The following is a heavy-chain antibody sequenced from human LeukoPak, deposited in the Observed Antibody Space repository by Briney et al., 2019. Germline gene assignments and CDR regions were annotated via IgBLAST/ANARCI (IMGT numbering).Heavy chain of an antibody. V-gene: IGHV4-39*01. Sequence: SETLSLTCTVSGGSIGSSSYYWGWIRQPPGKGLEWIGSIYYSGTTYYNPSLKSRVTISVDTSKNQFFLKLTSVTAADTAVYYCARHRGYSGYHFDYWGQGTLVTVSS. CDR1: GGSIGSSSYY. D-gene: IGHD5-12*01. CDR3: ARHRGYSGYHFDY. CDR2: IYYSGTT. J-gene: IGHJ4*02.